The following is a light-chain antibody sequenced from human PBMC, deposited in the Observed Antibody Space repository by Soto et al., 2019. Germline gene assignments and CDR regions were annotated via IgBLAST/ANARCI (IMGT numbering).Light chain of an antibody. J-gene: IGKJ4*01. CDR2: DAS. Sequence: DIQMTQSPSSLSASVGDRVTVTCQASQDITNYLNWYQQKPGKAPKLLISDASNLGTGVPSRFSGSGSGTYFTLTISSLQPDDVATYYCQQYDDLPLTFGGGTKVEIK. CDR1: QDITNY. V-gene: IGKV1-33*01. CDR3: QQYDDLPLT.